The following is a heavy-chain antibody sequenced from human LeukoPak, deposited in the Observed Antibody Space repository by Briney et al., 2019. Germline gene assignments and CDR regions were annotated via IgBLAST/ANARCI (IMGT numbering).Heavy chain of an antibody. J-gene: IGHJ5*02. CDR3: ATSAGPKLEQGDWFDP. Sequence: GASVKVSCKASGGTFSSYAISWVRQAPGQGLEWMGRIIPILGIANYAQKFQGRVTITADKSTSTAYMELSSLRSEDTAVYYCATSAGPKLEQGDWFDPWGQGTLVTVSS. D-gene: IGHD1/OR15-1a*01. CDR2: IIPILGIA. V-gene: IGHV1-69*04. CDR1: GGTFSSYA.